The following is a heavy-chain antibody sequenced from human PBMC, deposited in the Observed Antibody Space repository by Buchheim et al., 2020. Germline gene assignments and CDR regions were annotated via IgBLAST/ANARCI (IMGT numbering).Heavy chain of an antibody. CDR2: IYSGGST. CDR1: GFTVSSNY. CDR3: AREKYKWNYAFDY. Sequence: EVQLVESGGGLVQPGGSLRLSCAASGFTVSSNYISWVRQSPGKGLEWVSVIYSGGSTFYADSVKGRFTISRDHFKNTLYLPMNSLRAEDTAVYYCAREKYKWNYAFDYWGQGTL. J-gene: IGHJ4*02. V-gene: IGHV3-66*01. D-gene: IGHD1-7*01.